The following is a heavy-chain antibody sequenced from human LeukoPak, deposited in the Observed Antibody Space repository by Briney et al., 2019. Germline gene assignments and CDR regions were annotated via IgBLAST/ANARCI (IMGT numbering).Heavy chain of an antibody. Sequence: ASVKVSCKASGYTFTSYGISWVRQAPGQGLEWMGWISAYNGNTNCAQKLQGRVTMTTDTSTSTAYMELRSLRSDDTAVYYCAREIYSSGWYPTVSYFDYWGQGTLVTVSS. CDR3: AREIYSSGWYPTVSYFDY. V-gene: IGHV1-18*01. CDR2: ISAYNGNT. D-gene: IGHD6-19*01. CDR1: GYTFTSYG. J-gene: IGHJ4*02.